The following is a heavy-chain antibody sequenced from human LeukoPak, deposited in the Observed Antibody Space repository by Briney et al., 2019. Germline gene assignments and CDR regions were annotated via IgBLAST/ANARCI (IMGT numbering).Heavy chain of an antibody. D-gene: IGHD3-10*01. V-gene: IGHV1-46*01. Sequence: GASVKVSCKASGYTFTSYYMHWVRQAPGQGLEWRGIINPSGGSTSYAQKFQGRVTMTRDMSTSTVYMELSSLRSEDTAVYYCARDAAASTMVRGVSLDYWGQGTLVTISS. CDR2: INPSGGST. CDR1: GYTFTSYY. CDR3: ARDAAASTMVRGVSLDY. J-gene: IGHJ4*02.